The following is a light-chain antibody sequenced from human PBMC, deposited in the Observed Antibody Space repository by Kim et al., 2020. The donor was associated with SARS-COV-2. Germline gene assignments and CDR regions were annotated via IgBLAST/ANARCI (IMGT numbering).Light chain of an antibody. CDR1: QSVSSSY. CDR3: QQYGSSPMYT. J-gene: IGKJ2*01. CDR2: GAS. Sequence: SPGERATLSGRASQSVSSSYLAWYQQKPGQAPRLLIYGASSRATGIPDRFSGSGSGTDFTLTISRLEPEDVAMYYCQQYGSSPMYTFGQGTKLEI. V-gene: IGKV3-20*01.